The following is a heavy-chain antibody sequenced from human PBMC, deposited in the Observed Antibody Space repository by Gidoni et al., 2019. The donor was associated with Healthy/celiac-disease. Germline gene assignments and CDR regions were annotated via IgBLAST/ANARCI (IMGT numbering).Heavy chain of an antibody. J-gene: IGHJ5*02. D-gene: IGHD5-12*01. CDR3: ARAGLRWGWFDP. CDR2: IYYSGST. V-gene: IGHV4-59*01. Sequence: VQLQKSGPGLVKPSETMSLTCTVTGGSISSYYWSWIRQPPGKGLEWIGYIYYSGSTNYTPSRKSRVTISVDTSKNQFSLKLSSVTAADTAVYYCARAGLRWGWFDPWGQGTLVTVSS. CDR1: GGSISSYY.